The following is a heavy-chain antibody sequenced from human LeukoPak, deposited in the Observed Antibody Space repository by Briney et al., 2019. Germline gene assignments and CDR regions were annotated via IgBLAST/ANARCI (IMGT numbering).Heavy chain of an antibody. Sequence: SETLSLTCTVSGGSISSYYWSWIRQPPGKGLEWIGYIYYSGSTNYNPSLKSRVTISVDTSKNQFSLKLSSVTAADTAVYYCARRPKVRRPAYQLLEQTAQGGFDYWGQGTLVTVSS. CDR1: GGSISSYY. CDR2: IYYSGST. D-gene: IGHD2-2*01. V-gene: IGHV4-59*01. CDR3: ARRPKVRRPAYQLLEQTAQGGFDY. J-gene: IGHJ4*02.